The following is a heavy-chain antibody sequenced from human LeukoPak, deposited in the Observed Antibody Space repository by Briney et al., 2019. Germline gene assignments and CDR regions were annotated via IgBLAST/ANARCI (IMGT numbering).Heavy chain of an antibody. Sequence: SETLSLTCTVSGGSISSYYWSWIRQPPGKGLEWIGEINHSGSTNYNPSLKSRVTISVDTSKNQFSLKLSSVTAADTAVYYCARGYDSSGYYYSWFDPWGQGTLVTVSS. CDR3: ARGYDSSGYYYSWFDP. CDR2: INHSGST. V-gene: IGHV4-34*01. J-gene: IGHJ5*02. D-gene: IGHD3-22*01. CDR1: GGSISSYY.